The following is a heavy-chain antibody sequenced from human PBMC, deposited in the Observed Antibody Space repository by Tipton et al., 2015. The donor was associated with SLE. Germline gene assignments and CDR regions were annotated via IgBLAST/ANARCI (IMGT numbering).Heavy chain of an antibody. CDR2: IYYIGST. D-gene: IGHD4/OR15-4a*01. J-gene: IGHJ6*02. Sequence: GLVKPSETLSLTCAVYGGSFSSGNYYWSWIRQPPGKGLEWIGYIYYIGSTNYNPSLRSRVTISVDTSKNQFSLKLSSVTAADTAVYYCARGCLQSSYGLDVWGQGTAVTVSS. V-gene: IGHV4-61*01. CDR3: ARGCLQSSYGLDV. CDR1: GGSFSSGNYY.